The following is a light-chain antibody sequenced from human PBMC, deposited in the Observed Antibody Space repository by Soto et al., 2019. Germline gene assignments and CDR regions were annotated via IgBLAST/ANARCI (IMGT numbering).Light chain of an antibody. CDR3: QQRSNWPPIT. CDR2: DAS. V-gene: IGKV3D-20*02. CDR1: QSVSSSY. J-gene: IGKJ5*01. Sequence: EIVLTQSPGTLSLSPGERATLSCRASQSVSSSYLAWYQQKPGQAPRLVIYDASNRATGIPARFSGSGSGTDFTLTISSLEPEDFAVYYCQQRSNWPPITFGQGTRLEIK.